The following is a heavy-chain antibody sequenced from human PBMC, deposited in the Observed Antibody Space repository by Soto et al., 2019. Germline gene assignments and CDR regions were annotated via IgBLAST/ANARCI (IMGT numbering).Heavy chain of an antibody. D-gene: IGHD1-26*01. Sequence: XGSLRLSFAASGFTFSSYAMSGVRQAPGKGLEWVSAISGSGGSTYYADSVKGRFTISRDNSKNTLYLQMNSLRAEDTAVYYCEKEQWELLGWFDPWGQGTLVTVSS. CDR1: GFTFSSYA. V-gene: IGHV3-23*01. J-gene: IGHJ5*02. CDR2: ISGSGGST. CDR3: EKEQWELLGWFDP.